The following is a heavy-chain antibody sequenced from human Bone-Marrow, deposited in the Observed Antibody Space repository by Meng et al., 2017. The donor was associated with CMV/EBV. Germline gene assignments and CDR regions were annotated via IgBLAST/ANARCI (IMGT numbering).Heavy chain of an antibody. V-gene: IGHV3-30*02. J-gene: IGHJ4*02. CDR2: IRHDGSNK. CDR3: AKDPGYSGSLDY. D-gene: IGHD1-26*01. CDR1: GFTFRSYG. Sequence: CDASGFTFRSYGMHWVRQAPGKGLEWVAIIRHDGSNKYSADSVKGRFTISRDNSKNTVYLQMNSLRAEDTAVYYCAKDPGYSGSLDYWGQGTLVTVSS.